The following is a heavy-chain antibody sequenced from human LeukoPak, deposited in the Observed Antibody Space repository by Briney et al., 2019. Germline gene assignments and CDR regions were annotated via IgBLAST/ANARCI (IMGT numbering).Heavy chain of an antibody. V-gene: IGHV4-59*11. CDR1: GGSLRGHY. CDR2: IHYSGST. Sequence: SETLSLTCTVSGGSLRGHYWTWIRQSPGKGLEWIGYIHYSGSTNYNPSLKSRVTISLDTSKSQFSLKLSSVTAADTAVYYCARADGTNYYYYGMDVWGQGTLVTVSS. D-gene: IGHD2-2*01. CDR3: ARADGTNYYYYGMDV. J-gene: IGHJ6*02.